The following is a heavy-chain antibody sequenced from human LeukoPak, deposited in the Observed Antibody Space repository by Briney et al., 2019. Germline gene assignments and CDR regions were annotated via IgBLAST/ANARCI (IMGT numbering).Heavy chain of an antibody. J-gene: IGHJ6*03. CDR1: GLTFSSYW. Sequence: GGSLRLSCAASGLTFSSYWMSWVRQAPGKGLEWVANIKQDGSEKYYVDSVKGRFTISRDNAKNSLYLQMNSLRAEDTAVYYCARDSGSPYYYYMDVWGKGTTVTVSS. CDR2: IKQDGSEK. V-gene: IGHV3-7*01. CDR3: ARDSGSPYYYYMDV.